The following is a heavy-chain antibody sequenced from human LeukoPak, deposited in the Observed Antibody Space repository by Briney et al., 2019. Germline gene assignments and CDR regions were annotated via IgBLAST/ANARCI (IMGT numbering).Heavy chain of an antibody. D-gene: IGHD6-13*01. CDR3: ARDGEAYSNLGDYYYYYGMDV. CDR2: IRSSGTFT. V-gene: IGHV3-21*01. CDR1: GFTFSRYS. J-gene: IGHJ6*02. Sequence: GGSLRLSCSASGFTFSRYSMNWVGQAPGRGLEWVSSIRSSGTFTYYADSVKGRFTISRDNAKNSLYLQMNSLRAEDTAVYYCARDGEAYSNLGDYYYYYGMDVWGQGTTVTVSS.